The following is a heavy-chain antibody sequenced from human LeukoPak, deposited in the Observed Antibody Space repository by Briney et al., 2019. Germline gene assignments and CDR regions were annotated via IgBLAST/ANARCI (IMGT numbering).Heavy chain of an antibody. CDR3: ARGYGSGSRLDN. CDR2: IYYSGST. CDR1: GGSIGTYY. D-gene: IGHD3-10*01. Sequence: SSETLTLTCTVSGGSIGTYYWSWLRQPPGKGLEWIGYIYYSGSTSYNPSLKSRVTISVDTSKNQFSLKLSSVTAADTAVYYCARGYGSGSRLDNWGQGTLVTVSS. V-gene: IGHV4-59*01. J-gene: IGHJ4*02.